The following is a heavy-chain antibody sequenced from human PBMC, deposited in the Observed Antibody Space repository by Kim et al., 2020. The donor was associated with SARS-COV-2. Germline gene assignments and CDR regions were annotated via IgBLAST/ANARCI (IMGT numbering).Heavy chain of an antibody. CDR1: GGTFSSYA. CDR2: IIPILGIA. V-gene: IGHV1-69*04. Sequence: SVKVSCKASGGTFSSYAISWVRQAPGQGLEWMGRIIPILGIANYAQKFQGRVTITADKSTSTAYMELSSLRSEDTAVYYCATNSGSFHDAFDIWGQGTMVTVSS. D-gene: IGHD1-26*01. CDR3: ATNSGSFHDAFDI. J-gene: IGHJ3*02.